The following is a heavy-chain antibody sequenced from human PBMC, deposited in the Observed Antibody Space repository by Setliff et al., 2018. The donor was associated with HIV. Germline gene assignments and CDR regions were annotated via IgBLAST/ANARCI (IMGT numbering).Heavy chain of an antibody. D-gene: IGHD1-26*01. Sequence: SLTCLVSHYSISDSYYWGWVRQPPGKGLEWIGTVYYLGNTYHNPSLRSRLSLSIDRSHQSFSFQLTSVSAADTAMYYCARGQWEGLHAYFFDVWGHGMLVTVSS. CDR3: ARGQWEGLHAYFFDV. J-gene: IGHJ4*01. CDR1: HYSISDSYY. CDR2: VYYLGNT. V-gene: IGHV4-38-2*01.